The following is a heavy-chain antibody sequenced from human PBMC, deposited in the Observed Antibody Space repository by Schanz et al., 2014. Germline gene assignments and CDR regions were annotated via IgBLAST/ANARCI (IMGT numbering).Heavy chain of an antibody. Sequence: VQLVESGGGVVQPGRSLRLSCAASGFTFSSYAMSWVRQPPGRGLEWVSYIGNGGVTIYYADSVKGRFTISRDNSKNSLYLQMSSLRAEDTAVYYCAKSLESCPGGRCSRGYFDYWGQGTLVTVSS. CDR1: GFTFSSYA. J-gene: IGHJ4*02. D-gene: IGHD2-8*02. CDR3: AKSLESCPGGRCSRGYFDY. V-gene: IGHV3-48*04. CDR2: IGNGGVTI.